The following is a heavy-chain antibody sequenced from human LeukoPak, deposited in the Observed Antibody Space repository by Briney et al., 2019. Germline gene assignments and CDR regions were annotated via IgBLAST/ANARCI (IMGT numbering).Heavy chain of an antibody. D-gene: IGHD4-23*01. CDR1: GGSISSSSYY. Sequence: SETLSLTCTVSGGSISSSSYYWGWIRQPPGKGLEWIGSIYYSESTYYNPSLKSRVTTSVDTSKTQFSLKLSSVTAADTAVYYCARLGRWWGNFYMDVWGTGTTVTVSS. V-gene: IGHV4-39*01. CDR3: ARLGRWWGNFYMDV. J-gene: IGHJ6*03. CDR2: IYYSEST.